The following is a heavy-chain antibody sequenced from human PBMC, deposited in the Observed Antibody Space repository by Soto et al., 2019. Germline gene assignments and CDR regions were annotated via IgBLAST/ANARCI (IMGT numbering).Heavy chain of an antibody. CDR2: IDPSDSYT. CDR1: GYSFTSYW. Sequence: GKSLKISCKGSGYSFTSYWISWVRQMPGKGLEWMGRIDPSDSYTNYSPSFQGHVTISADKSISTAYLQWSSLKASDTAMYYCERRGSRGWQEYYGMDVWGQGTTVTVSS. D-gene: IGHD6-19*01. V-gene: IGHV5-10-1*01. J-gene: IGHJ6*02. CDR3: ERRGSRGWQEYYGMDV.